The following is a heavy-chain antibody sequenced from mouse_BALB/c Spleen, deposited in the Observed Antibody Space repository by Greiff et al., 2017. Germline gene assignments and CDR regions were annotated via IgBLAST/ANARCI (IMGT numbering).Heavy chain of an antibody. Sequence: VQLQQSGAELAKPGASVKMSCKASGYTFTSYWMHWVKQRPGQGLEWIGYINPSTGYTEYNQKFKDKATLTADKSSSTAYMQLSSLTSEDSAVYYCASAYYYAMDDWGQGTSVTVSS. CDR3: ASAYYYAMDD. CDR1: GYTFTSYW. J-gene: IGHJ4*01. V-gene: IGHV1-7*01. CDR2: INPSTGYT.